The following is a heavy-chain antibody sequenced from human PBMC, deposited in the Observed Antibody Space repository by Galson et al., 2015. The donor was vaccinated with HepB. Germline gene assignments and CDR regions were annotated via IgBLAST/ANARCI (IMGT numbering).Heavy chain of an antibody. Sequence: SETLSLTCTVSGGSISSNWWSWLRQPPGKGLECIGYIHYSGFTNYNPSLRSRVTISGDTSKNLFSLRLTSVTAADTAVYYCARFSNNNGGFFVDYWGQGTLVTVSS. J-gene: IGHJ4*02. D-gene: IGHD1/OR15-1a*01. CDR1: GGSISSNW. CDR3: ARFSNNNGGFFVDY. CDR2: IHYSGFT. V-gene: IGHV4-59*01.